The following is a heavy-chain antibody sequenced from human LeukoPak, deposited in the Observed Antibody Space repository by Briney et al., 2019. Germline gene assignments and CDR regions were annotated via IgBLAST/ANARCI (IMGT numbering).Heavy chain of an antibody. J-gene: IGHJ4*02. CDR3: ARDHGDSSGYYRHASNY. Sequence: ASVKVSCKASGYTFTSYGISWVRQAPGQGLEWMGWISAYNGNTDYAQKLQGRVTMTTDTSTSTAYMELRSLRSDDTAVYYCARDHGDSSGYYRHASNYWGQGTLVTVSS. V-gene: IGHV1-18*01. CDR2: ISAYNGNT. CDR1: GYTFTSYG. D-gene: IGHD3-22*01.